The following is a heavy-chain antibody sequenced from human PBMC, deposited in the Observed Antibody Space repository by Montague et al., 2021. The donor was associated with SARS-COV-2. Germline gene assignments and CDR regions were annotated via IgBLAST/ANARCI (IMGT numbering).Heavy chain of an antibody. Sequence: TLSLTCTVSGGSISSGSYYWSWIRQPAGKGLEWIGRIYTSGSTNYNPSLKSRVPISVDTSKNQFSLKLSSVTAADTAVYYCAREGGITFLGVVSLYYFDYWGQGTMVTVSS. CDR1: GGSISSGSYY. CDR3: AREGGITFLGVVSLYYFDY. V-gene: IGHV4-61*02. CDR2: IYTSGST. D-gene: IGHD3-3*01. J-gene: IGHJ4*02.